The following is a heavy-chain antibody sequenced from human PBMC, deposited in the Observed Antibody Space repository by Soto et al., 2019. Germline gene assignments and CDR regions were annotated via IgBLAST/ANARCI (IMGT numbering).Heavy chain of an antibody. D-gene: IGHD3-3*01. Sequence: GALRVSCAASVFTFSSYAMSWVRQAPGKGLEWVSGISGSGGSTNYADSVKGRFTISRDNSKNTVYLQMNSVRAEDTAVYYCALQSGYSITYHFDYWGQGTLVTVSS. V-gene: IGHV3-23*01. J-gene: IGHJ4*02. CDR2: ISGSGGST. CDR1: VFTFSSYA. CDR3: ALQSGYSITYHFDY.